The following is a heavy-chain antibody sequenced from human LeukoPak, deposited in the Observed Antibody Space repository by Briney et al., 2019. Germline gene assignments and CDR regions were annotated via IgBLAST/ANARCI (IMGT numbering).Heavy chain of an antibody. J-gene: IGHJ3*02. V-gene: IGHV4-59*01. Sequence: SETLSLTCTVSGGSISSYYWSWIRQPPGKGQEWIGYIYYSGSTNYNPSLKSRVTISVDTSTNQFSLKLSSVTAADPAVYYCARGSILTGYYHSDAFDIWGQGTMVTVSS. CDR2: IYYSGST. CDR3: ARGSILTGYYHSDAFDI. CDR1: GGSISSYY. D-gene: IGHD3-9*01.